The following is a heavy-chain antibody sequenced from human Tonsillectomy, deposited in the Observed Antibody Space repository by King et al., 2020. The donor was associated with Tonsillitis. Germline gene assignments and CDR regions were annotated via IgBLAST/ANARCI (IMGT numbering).Heavy chain of an antibody. Sequence: VQLVESGGGLVQPGGSLRLSCAASGFTFSTYAMSWVRQAPGKGLEWVSGMSGSGGSTFYADSVKGRFTISRDNSKNTLYLEMSGLRAEDTAVYYCAKEPRRYFDLWGRGTLVTVSS. CDR1: GFTFSTYA. CDR2: MSGSGGST. J-gene: IGHJ2*01. CDR3: AKEPRRYFDL. V-gene: IGHV3-23*04.